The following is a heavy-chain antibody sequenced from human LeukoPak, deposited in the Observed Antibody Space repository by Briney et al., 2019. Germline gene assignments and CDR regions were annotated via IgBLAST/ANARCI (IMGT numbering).Heavy chain of an antibody. CDR2: ISGSGGSP. CDR3: AKGYQLPTRPIYFDH. V-gene: IGHV3-23*01. CDR1: GFTFSSYA. D-gene: IGHD2-2*01. J-gene: IGHJ4*02. Sequence: GGSLTLSCAASGFTFSSYAMSWVRQAPGKGLEWVSAISGSGGSPHYADPVKGRFTISRENSMTTLYLQMNSLRAEVTPVYYCAKGYQLPTRPIYFDHWGQGTLVTVSS.